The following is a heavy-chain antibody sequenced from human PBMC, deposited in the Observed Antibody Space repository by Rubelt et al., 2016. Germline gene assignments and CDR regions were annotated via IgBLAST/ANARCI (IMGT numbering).Heavy chain of an antibody. CDR2: IWYDGSNK. CDR1: GLRFSEHH. CDR3: ARRFSNGWFDY. D-gene: IGHD6-19*01. V-gene: IGHV3-33*08. J-gene: IGHJ4*02. Sequence: VQLVESGGGLVQPGGSLRLSCAASGLRFSEHHMDWVRQAPGKGLEWVASIWYDGSNKNYADSVKCRFTISRDNSKKTLLLQMNSLRVEDTAVFHCARRFSNGWFDYWGQGTLVTVSS.